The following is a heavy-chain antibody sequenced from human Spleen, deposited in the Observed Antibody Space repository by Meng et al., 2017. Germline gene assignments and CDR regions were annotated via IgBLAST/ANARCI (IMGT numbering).Heavy chain of an antibody. Sequence: GESLKISCAASGFTFSGHWMHWVRQAPGKGLVWVSRVTPDGRITTYADFVKGRFTISRDNSKNTVFLQINSLRAEDTAVYYCARSPIDKYDLSALPLDYWGQGTLVTVSS. V-gene: IGHV3-74*01. CDR3: ARSPIDKYDLSALPLDY. D-gene: IGHD3-22*01. CDR2: VTPDGRIT. J-gene: IGHJ4*02. CDR1: GFTFSGHW.